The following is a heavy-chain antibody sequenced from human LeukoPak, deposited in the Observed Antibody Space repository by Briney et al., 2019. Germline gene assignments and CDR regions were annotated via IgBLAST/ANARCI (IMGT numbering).Heavy chain of an antibody. CDR2: IYSGGST. CDR1: GFTVSSNH. CDR3: ARDQEDAFDI. Sequence: GGSLRLSCAASGFTVSSNHMSWVRQAPGKGLEWVSVIYSGGSTYYADSVKGRFTISRDNSKNTLYLQMNSLRAEDTAVYYCARDQEDAFDIWGQGTMVTVSS. J-gene: IGHJ3*02. V-gene: IGHV3-66*01.